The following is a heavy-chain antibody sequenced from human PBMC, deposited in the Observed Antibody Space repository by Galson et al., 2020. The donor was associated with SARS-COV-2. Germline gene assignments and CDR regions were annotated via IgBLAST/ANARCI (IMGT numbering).Heavy chain of an antibody. CDR1: GYTFTSYY. Sequence: ASVKVSFKASGYTFTSYYIHWVRQAPGQGLEWMGIINPSGGGTTYAQKFQGRVTMTRDTSTSTVYMELSSLRSEDTAVYYCARDSQGGNDYNYLLFWGQGTLVTVSS. D-gene: IGHD4-4*01. CDR3: ARDSQGGNDYNYLLF. J-gene: IGHJ4*02. CDR2: INPSGGGT. V-gene: IGHV1-46*01.